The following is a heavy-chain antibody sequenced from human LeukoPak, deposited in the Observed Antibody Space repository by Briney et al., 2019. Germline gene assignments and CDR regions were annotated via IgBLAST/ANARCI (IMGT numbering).Heavy chain of an antibody. CDR2: IIPIFGTA. CDR3: ASPDYYDSSGLYFDY. V-gene: IGHV1-69*13. D-gene: IGHD3-22*01. J-gene: IGHJ4*02. Sequence: SVKVSCKASGYTFTNYAVHWVRQAPGQGLEWMGGIIPIFGTANYAQKFQGRVTITADESTSTAYMELSSLRSEDTAVYYCASPDYYDSSGLYFDYWGQGTLVTVSS. CDR1: GYTFTNYA.